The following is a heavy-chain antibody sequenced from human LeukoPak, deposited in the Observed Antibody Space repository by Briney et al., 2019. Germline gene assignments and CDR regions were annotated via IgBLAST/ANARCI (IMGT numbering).Heavy chain of an antibody. V-gene: IGHV4-34*01. CDR3: ARMPLKRWLQSYYFDY. Sequence: SETLSLTCAVYGGSFSGYYWSWIRQPPGKGLGWIGEINHSGSTNYNPSLKSRVTISVDTSKNQFSLKVGSVTAADTAVYYCARMPLKRWLQSYYFDYWGQGTLVTVSS. J-gene: IGHJ4*02. D-gene: IGHD5-24*01. CDR2: INHSGST. CDR1: GGSFSGYY.